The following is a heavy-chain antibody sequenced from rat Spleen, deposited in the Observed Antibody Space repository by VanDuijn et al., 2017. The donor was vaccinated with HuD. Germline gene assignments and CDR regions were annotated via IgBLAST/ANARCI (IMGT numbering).Heavy chain of an antibody. Sequence: EVQLVESGGGLVQPGGSLKLSCVASGFTFNNYWMTWIRQAPGRGLEWVASITNTGSRTYYPDSVKGRFTISRDDGESTLYLQMNSLRSEDTATYYCAKDSWEPPYFDYWGQGVMVTVSS. V-gene: IGHV5-31*01. CDR1: GFTFNNYW. J-gene: IGHJ2*01. D-gene: IGHD5-1*01. CDR3: AKDSWEPPYFDY. CDR2: ITNTGSRT.